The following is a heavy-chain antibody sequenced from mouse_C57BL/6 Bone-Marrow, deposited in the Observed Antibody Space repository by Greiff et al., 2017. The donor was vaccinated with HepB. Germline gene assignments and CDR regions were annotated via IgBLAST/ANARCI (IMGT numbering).Heavy chain of an antibody. Sequence: VQLQQSVAELVRPGASVKLSCTASGFNIKNTYMHWVKQRPEQGLEWIGYIYPRDGSTKYNEKFKGKATLTADKSSSTAYMQLNSLTSEDSAVYFCARRDYEGYFDVWGTGTTVTVSS. CDR2: IYPRDGST. D-gene: IGHD2-4*01. CDR1: GFNIKNTY. V-gene: IGHV14-3*01. J-gene: IGHJ1*03. CDR3: ARRDYEGYFDV.